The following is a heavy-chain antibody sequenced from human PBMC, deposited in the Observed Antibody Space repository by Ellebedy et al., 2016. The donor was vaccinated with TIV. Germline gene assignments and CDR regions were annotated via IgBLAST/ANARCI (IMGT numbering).Heavy chain of an antibody. J-gene: IGHJ6*02. Sequence: PGGSLRLSCAASGFTFSSYGMHWVRQAPGKGLEWVAVIWYDGSNKYYAGSVKGRFTISRENAKNSLYLQMNSLKSGDTAVYYCARASNGLDVWGQGTTVTVFS. CDR1: GFTFSSYG. CDR3: ARASNGLDV. V-gene: IGHV3-33*08. CDR2: IWYDGSNK.